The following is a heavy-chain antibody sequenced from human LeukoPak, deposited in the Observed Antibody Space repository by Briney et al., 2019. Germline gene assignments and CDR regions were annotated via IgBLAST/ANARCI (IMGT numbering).Heavy chain of an antibody. D-gene: IGHD1-26*01. Sequence: PSETLSLTCTVSGGSISSYYWSWIRQPPGKGLEWIGYVYYSGSTSYNPSLKSRVTISVDTSKNQFSLKLSSVTAADAAVYYCARGPGSGTYWALDYWGQGTLVTVSS. V-gene: IGHV4-59*01. CDR1: GGSISSYY. CDR2: VYYSGST. J-gene: IGHJ4*02. CDR3: ARGPGSGTYWALDY.